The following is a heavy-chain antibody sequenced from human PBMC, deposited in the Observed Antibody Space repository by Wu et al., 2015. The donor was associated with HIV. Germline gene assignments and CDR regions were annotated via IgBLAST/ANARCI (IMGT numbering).Heavy chain of an antibody. V-gene: IGHV1-2*02. D-gene: IGHD3-9*01. J-gene: IGHJ4*02. CDR1: GYTFTGYY. CDR3: NRFARDYYDVLTTFSHYFFDL. CDR2: TNPNSGGT. Sequence: QVQLVQSGAEVKKSGASVKVSCKASGYTFTGYYMHWLRQAPGQGLEWMGWTNPNSGGTKYAQKFQGRVTLTRDTSITTAYMEMSGLRSDDTAVYYVNRFARDYYDVLTTFSHYFFDLWGQGTLVTVSS.